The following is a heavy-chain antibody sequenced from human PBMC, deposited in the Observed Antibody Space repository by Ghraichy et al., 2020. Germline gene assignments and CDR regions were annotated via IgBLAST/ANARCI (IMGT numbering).Heavy chain of an antibody. V-gene: IGHV3-15*01. Sequence: GGSLRLSCAASGLTFSNAWMSWVRQAPGKGLEWVGRIKSKTDGGTTDYAAPVKGRFTISRDDSKNTLYLQMNSLKTEDTAVYYCTGFPRYYYGSGLDYWGQGTLVTVSS. CDR1: GLTFSNAW. J-gene: IGHJ4*02. D-gene: IGHD3-10*01. CDR3: TGFPRYYYGSGLDY. CDR2: IKSKTDGGTT.